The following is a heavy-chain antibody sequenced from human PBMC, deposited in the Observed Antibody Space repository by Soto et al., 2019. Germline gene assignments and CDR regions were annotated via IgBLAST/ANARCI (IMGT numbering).Heavy chain of an antibody. Sequence: ASVKVSCKASGYTFTSYGISWVRQAPGQGLEWMGWISAYNGNIQYAQKLQGRVNMATDASTSTVYMELRSLRSDDTAVYYCARDNSQNYGTPAASSWFHPWGQGTPVTVSS. D-gene: IGHD2-15*01. V-gene: IGHV1-18*01. J-gene: IGHJ5*02. CDR2: ISAYNGNI. CDR1: GYTFTSYG. CDR3: ARDNSQNYGTPAASSWFHP.